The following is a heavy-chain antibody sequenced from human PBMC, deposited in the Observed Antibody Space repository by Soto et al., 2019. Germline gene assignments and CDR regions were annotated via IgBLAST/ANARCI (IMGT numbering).Heavy chain of an antibody. V-gene: IGHV3-53*01. CDR1: EFNVTNGH. D-gene: IGHD4-17*01. J-gene: IGHJ4*02. Sequence: LRLSCAASEFNVTNGHMNWVRQAPGKGLEWVSVIFGDGNTKYGDSVKGRITISRDTSKNTVYLQMNSLRAEDTAVYYCAGDWNGDKYFDYWDQGTLVTVS. CDR3: AGDWNGDKYFDY. CDR2: IFGDGNT.